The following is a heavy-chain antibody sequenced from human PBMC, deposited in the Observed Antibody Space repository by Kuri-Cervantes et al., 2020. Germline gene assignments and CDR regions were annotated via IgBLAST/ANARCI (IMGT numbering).Heavy chain of an antibody. CDR3: ITTAHYYDSGSLFMDV. V-gene: IGHV3-15*01. D-gene: IGHD3-10*01. Sequence: CAAPGFTFSKVWMSWVRQAPGKGLEWVGHIKSKANGGTTNYAASVKGRFTISRDDSKNTLYLQMNSLRTEDTAIYYCITTAHYYDSGSLFMDVWGQGTTVTVSS. J-gene: IGHJ6*02. CDR1: GFTFSKVW. CDR2: IKSKANGGTT.